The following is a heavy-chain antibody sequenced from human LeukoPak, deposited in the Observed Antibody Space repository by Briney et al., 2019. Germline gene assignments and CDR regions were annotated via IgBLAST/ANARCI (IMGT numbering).Heavy chain of an antibody. CDR1: GFTFSSYS. CDR2: ISSSSSYI. Sequence: GGSLRLSCAASGFTFSSYSMNWVRQAPGKGLEWVSSISSSSSYIYYADSVKGRFTISRDKAKNSLCLQMNSLRAEDTAVYYCARDGPDDCGGDCYYDYWGQGTLVTVSS. J-gene: IGHJ4*02. V-gene: IGHV3-21*01. CDR3: ARDGPDDCGGDCYYDY. D-gene: IGHD2-21*02.